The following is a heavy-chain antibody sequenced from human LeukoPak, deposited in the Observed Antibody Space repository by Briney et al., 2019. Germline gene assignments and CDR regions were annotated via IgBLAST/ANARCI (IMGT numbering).Heavy chain of an antibody. V-gene: IGHV4-39*01. J-gene: IGHJ2*01. CDR1: GGSISSSSYC. CDR2: IYYSGNT. CDR3: ATLNIAPRRWYFDL. Sequence: SETLSLTCTVSGGSISSSSYCWGWIRQSPGKGLELIGNIYYSGNTYYNPSLKSRVTISVDTSKSQFSLKLSAVTAADTAVYYCATLNIAPRRWYFDLWGRGTLVTVSS. D-gene: IGHD6-6*01.